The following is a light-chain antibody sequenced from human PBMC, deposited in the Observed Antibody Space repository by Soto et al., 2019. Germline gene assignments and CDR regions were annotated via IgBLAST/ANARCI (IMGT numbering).Light chain of an antibody. V-gene: IGKV1-39*01. Sequence: DIQMTQSPSSLSASVGDRVTITCRASQSISTYLNWYQQKPGKAPKVLIYAASSLQSGVPSRFSGTGSGTEFILTISSLQPEDFATYFCQQSYSTPLTFGRGTKLEIK. CDR3: QQSYSTPLT. CDR2: AAS. CDR1: QSISTY. J-gene: IGKJ2*01.